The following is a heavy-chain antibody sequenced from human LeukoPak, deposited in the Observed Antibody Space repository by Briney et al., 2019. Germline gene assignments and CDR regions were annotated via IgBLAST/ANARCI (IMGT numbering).Heavy chain of an antibody. D-gene: IGHD2-2*02. J-gene: IGHJ4*02. V-gene: IGHV1-46*01. CDR2: INPSGGST. CDR1: GYTFTSYY. CDR3: ARAAVVPAAISFGDY. Sequence: ASVKVSCKASGYTFTSYYMHWVRQAPGQGLEWMGIINPSGGSTSYAQKFQGRVTMTRDTSTSTVYMELSSLRSEDTAVYYCARAAVVPAAISFGDYWGRGTLVTVSS.